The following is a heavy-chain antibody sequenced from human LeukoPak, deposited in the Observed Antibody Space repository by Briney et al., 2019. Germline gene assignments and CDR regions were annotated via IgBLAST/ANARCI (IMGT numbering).Heavy chain of an antibody. CDR2: ISGSGGST. CDR3: AKFVSPSNPDYFDF. V-gene: IGHV3-23*01. CDR1: GFTFSSYA. D-gene: IGHD2-21*01. Sequence: GGSLRLSCAASGFTFSSYAMQWVRQAPGKGLEWVSGISGSGGSTYYADSVKGRFTTSRDNSRNTLYLQLNSLRVEDTAVYYCAKFVSPSNPDYFDFWGQGTLVTVSS. J-gene: IGHJ4*02.